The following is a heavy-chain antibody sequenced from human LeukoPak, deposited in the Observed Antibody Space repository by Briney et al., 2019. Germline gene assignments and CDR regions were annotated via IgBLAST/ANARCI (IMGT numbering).Heavy chain of an antibody. CDR2: IYPDDSDT. D-gene: IGHD4-17*01. CDR3: ARHYPGGDYFIDY. J-gene: IGHJ4*02. V-gene: IGHV5-51*01. CDR1: GYSFTSYW. Sequence: GESLKISCKGSGYSFTSYWIGWVRQMPGKGLEWVGIIYPDDSDTRYSPSFRDQVIISADKSISTAYLQWSSLKASDTAMYYCARHYPGGDYFIDYWGQGTLVTVSS.